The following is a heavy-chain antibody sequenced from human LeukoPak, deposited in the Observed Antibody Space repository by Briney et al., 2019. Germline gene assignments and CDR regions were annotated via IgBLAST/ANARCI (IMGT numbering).Heavy chain of an antibody. CDR1: RFTVSSNY. CDR3: ARHVFKVGATMNYYYYGMDV. J-gene: IGHJ6*04. V-gene: IGHV3-53*01. D-gene: IGHD1-26*01. Sequence: PGGSLRLSCAASRFTVSSNYMSWVRQAPGKGLEWVSVIYSGGSTYYADSVKGPLTLSRDNSKNTQYIQMNSWRAECTAVYYCARHVFKVGATMNYYYYGMDVWGEGNTVTASS. CDR2: IYSGGST.